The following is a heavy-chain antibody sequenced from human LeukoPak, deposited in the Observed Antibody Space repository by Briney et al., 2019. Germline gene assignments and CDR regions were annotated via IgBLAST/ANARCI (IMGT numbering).Heavy chain of an antibody. V-gene: IGHV1-46*01. Sequence: ASVTVSCKASGYTFTSYGISWVRQAPGQGLEWMGIINPSGGSTSYAQKFQGRVTMTRDTSTSTVYMELSSLRSEDTAVYYCAREGGYYDSSGYHYWGQGTLVTVSS. CDR1: GYTFTSYG. J-gene: IGHJ4*02. CDR2: INPSGGST. D-gene: IGHD3-22*01. CDR3: AREGGYYDSSGYHY.